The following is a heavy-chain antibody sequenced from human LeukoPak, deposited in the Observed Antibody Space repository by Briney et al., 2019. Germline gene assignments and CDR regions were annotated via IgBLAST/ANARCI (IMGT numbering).Heavy chain of an antibody. D-gene: IGHD3-16*01. CDR2: ISSNGDNT. Sequence: TGGSLRLSCAASGFAFSSYSMNWVRQAPGKGLEYVSAISSNGDNTYYANSVKGRFTISRDNSKNTLYLQMGSLRAEDMAVYYCARVWGTYLLGAFDIWGQGTMVTVSS. CDR3: ARVWGTYLLGAFDI. J-gene: IGHJ3*02. V-gene: IGHV3-64*01. CDR1: GFAFSSYS.